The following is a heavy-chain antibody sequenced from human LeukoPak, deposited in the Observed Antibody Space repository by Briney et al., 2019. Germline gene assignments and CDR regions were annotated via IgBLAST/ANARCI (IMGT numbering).Heavy chain of an antibody. D-gene: IGHD3-3*01. CDR3: AREDDFRSGYPNI. V-gene: IGHV3-21*01. CDR2: ISSSSSYI. Sequence: PGGSLRLSCAASGFTFSSYSMNWVRQAPGKGLEWVSSISSSSSYIYYADSVKGRFTISRDNAKNSLYLQMNSLRAEDTAVYYCAREDDFRSGYPNIWGQGTMVTVSS. J-gene: IGHJ3*02. CDR1: GFTFSSYS.